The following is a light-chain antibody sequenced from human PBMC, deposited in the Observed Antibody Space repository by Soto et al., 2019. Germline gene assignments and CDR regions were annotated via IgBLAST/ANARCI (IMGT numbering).Light chain of an antibody. V-gene: IGLV2-18*01. CDR2: EAS. CDR1: STDFVSYNR. CDR3: SLNTSENTYV. J-gene: IGLJ1*01. Sequence: QSVLAQPPSVSGSPGQSVTISCTGTSTDFVSYNRVSWYQQPPGTAPKLIIYEASNRPSGVPDRFSGSKSGNTASLTISGLQAADEADYYCSLNTSENTYVFGTGTKSPS.